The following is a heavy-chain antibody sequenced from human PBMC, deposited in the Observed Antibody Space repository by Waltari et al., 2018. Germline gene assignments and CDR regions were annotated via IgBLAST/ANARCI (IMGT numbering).Heavy chain of an antibody. CDR3: ARDGTYYYDSSGYSDAFDI. V-gene: IGHV4-38-2*02. J-gene: IGHJ3*02. Sequence: QVQLQESGPGLVKPSETLSLTCAVSGYSISSGYYWGWIRQPPGKGLEWIGSIYHSGRTYYNPSLKSRVTISVDTSKNQFSLKLSSVTAADTAVYYCARDGTYYYDSSGYSDAFDIWGQGTMVTVSS. CDR1: GYSISSGYY. D-gene: IGHD3-22*01. CDR2: IYHSGRT.